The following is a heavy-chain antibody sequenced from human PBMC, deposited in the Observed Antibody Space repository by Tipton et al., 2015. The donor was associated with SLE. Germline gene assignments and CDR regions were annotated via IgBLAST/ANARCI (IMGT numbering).Heavy chain of an antibody. J-gene: IGHJ5*01. CDR1: LYSTGSGFY. CDR2: MHHNGST. D-gene: IGHD1-1*01. CDR3: ATGHFDF. Sequence: TLSLTCTVSLYSTGSGFYWDWVRQAPGKGLEWVATMHHNGSTYYNPSLRNRVAVSMDTSRNQFSLRLKSVTAADTAVYYCATGHFDFWGQGRLVTVSS. V-gene: IGHV4-38-2*02.